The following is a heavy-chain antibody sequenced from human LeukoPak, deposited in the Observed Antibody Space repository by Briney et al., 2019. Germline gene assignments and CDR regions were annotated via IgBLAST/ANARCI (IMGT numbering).Heavy chain of an antibody. CDR2: ISYDGSNK. CDR1: GFTFSSYA. CDR3: ARDHDYGDYGYFQH. Sequence: GGSLRLSCAASGFTFSSYAMHWVRQAPGKGLEWVAVISYDGSNKYYADSVKGRFTISRDNSKNTLYLQMNSLRAEDTAVYYCARDHDYGDYGYFQHWGQGTLVTVSS. J-gene: IGHJ1*01. V-gene: IGHV3-30*04. D-gene: IGHD4-17*01.